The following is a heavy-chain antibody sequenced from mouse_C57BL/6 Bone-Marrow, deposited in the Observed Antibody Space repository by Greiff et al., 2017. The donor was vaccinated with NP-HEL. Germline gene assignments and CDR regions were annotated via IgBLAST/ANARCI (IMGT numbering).Heavy chain of an antibody. CDR1: GFSLTSYG. CDR2: IWSDGST. CDR3: ARHDGYYLYFDV. J-gene: IGHJ1*03. V-gene: IGHV2-6-1*01. D-gene: IGHD2-3*01. Sequence: QVQLKESGPGLVAPSQSLSITCTVSGFSLTSYGVHWVRQPPGKGLEWLVVIWSDGSTTYNSALKSRLSISKDNSKSQVFLKMNRLQTDDTAMYYCARHDGYYLYFDVWGTGTTVTVSS.